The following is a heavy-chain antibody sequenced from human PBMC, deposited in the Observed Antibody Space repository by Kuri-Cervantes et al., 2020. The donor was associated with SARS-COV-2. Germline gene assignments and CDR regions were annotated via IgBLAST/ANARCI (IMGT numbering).Heavy chain of an antibody. CDR3: ARLARDIVVVPAAVGRDFDY. V-gene: IGHV4-59*04. CDR2: IYYSGST. Sequence: SETLSLTCTVSGGSISSHYWSWIRQPPGKGLEWIGYIYYSGSTYYNPSLKSRVTISVDTSKNQFSLKLSSVTAADTAVYYCARLARDIVVVPAAVGRDFDYWGQGTLVTVSS. CDR1: GGSISSHY. D-gene: IGHD2-2*01. J-gene: IGHJ4*02.